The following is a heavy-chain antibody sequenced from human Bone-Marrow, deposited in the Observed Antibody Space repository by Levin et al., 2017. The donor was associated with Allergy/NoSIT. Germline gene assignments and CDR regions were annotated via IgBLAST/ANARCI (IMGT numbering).Heavy chain of an antibody. Sequence: GESLKISCAASGFTFSSYSMNWVRQAPGKGLEWVSYISSSSSTIYYADSVKGRFTISRDNAKNSLYLQMNSLRDEDTAVYYCARATSITMLRGIKEGRDYWGQGTLVTVSS. CDR1: GFTFSSYS. V-gene: IGHV3-48*02. J-gene: IGHJ4*02. CDR3: ARATSITMLRGIKEGRDY. CDR2: ISSSSSTI. D-gene: IGHD3-10*01.